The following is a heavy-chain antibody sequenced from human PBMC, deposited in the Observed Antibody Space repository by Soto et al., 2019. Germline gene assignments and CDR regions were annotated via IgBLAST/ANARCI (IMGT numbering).Heavy chain of an antibody. V-gene: IGHV4-4*02. Sequence: QVQLQESGPGLVKPSGTLSLTCAVSGGSISSSNWWSWVRQPPGKGLEWIGEIYHSGSTNSNPSLKSRFTISVDKSKNQSPLKPSSVAAADTAVYYCAGLSRGGGYFDYWGQVTLVTVSS. D-gene: IGHD2-2*01. CDR3: AGLSRGGGYFDY. CDR1: GGSISSSNW. J-gene: IGHJ4*02. CDR2: IYHSGST.